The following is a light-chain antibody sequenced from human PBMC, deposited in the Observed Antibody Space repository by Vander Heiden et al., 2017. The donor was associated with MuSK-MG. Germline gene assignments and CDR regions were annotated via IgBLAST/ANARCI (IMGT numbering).Light chain of an antibody. V-gene: IGLV1-47*03. CDR3: AAWDDSLSGRV. Sequence: SVLTQPPSASGTPGPRVTLSCSGRNSNIGSNYVYWYQHLPGTAPKLLIYWNNQRPSRVPDRFSGSKSGTSASLASSGLWSEDEADYYCAAWDDSLSGRVFGGGTKLTVL. CDR2: WNN. J-gene: IGLJ3*02. CDR1: NSNIGSNY.